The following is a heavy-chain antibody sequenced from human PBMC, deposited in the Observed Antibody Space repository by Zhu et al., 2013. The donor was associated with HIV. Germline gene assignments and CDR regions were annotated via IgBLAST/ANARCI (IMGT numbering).Heavy chain of an antibody. CDR3: ATVYHVGSFDY. D-gene: IGHD1-26*01. CDR1: GYTFTSRY. V-gene: IGHV1-2*02. J-gene: IGHJ4*02. CDR2: INPNSGDT. Sequence: QVQLVQSGAEVKKPGASVKVSCEVSGYTFTSRYLHWVRQAPGQGLEWMGWINPNSGDTNYAQKFQGRVTMTRDTSIRTGYMELSGLTSDDTAVYYCATVYHVGSFDYWGQGALVSVSS.